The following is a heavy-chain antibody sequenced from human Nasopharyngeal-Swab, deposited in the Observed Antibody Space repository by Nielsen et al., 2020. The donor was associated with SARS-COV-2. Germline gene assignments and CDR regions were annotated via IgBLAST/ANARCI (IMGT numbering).Heavy chain of an antibody. Sequence: GGSLRLSCAASGFTFSSYWMSWVRQAPGKGLEWVANIKQDGSEKYYVDSVKGRFTISRDNAKNSLYLQMNSLRAEDTAVYYCARDCSGGSCRYGMDVWGQGTTVTVSS. CDR2: IKQDGSEK. V-gene: IGHV3-7*05. CDR3: ARDCSGGSCRYGMDV. D-gene: IGHD2-15*01. CDR1: GFTFSSYW. J-gene: IGHJ6*02.